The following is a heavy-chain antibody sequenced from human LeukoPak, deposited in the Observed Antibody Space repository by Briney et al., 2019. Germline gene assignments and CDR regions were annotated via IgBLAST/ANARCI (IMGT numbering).Heavy chain of an antibody. V-gene: IGHV3-21*01. D-gene: IGHD4-17*01. CDR1: GFTFSSYS. CDR2: ISSSTSYI. J-gene: IGHJ4*02. CDR3: ARAGGSTVSHSDY. Sequence: GGSLRLSCAASGFTFSSYSMNWIRQAPGKGLEWVSSISSSTSYIYYADSVKGRFTISKDNAKNSLYLQMNSLRTEDTAVYYCARAGGSTVSHSDYWGQGTLVTVSS.